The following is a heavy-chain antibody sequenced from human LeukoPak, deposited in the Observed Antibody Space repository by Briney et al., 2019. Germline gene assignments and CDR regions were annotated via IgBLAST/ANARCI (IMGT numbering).Heavy chain of an antibody. CDR2: IYSGGST. V-gene: IGHV3-53*01. J-gene: IGHJ6*03. Sequence: PGGSLRLSCAASGFTVSSNYMSWVRQAPGKGLEWVSVIYSGGSTYYADSVKGRFTISRDNSKNTLYLQMNSLRAEDTAVYYCARGIAVAGRYYYMDVWGKGTTVTVSS. CDR1: GFTVSSNY. CDR3: ARGIAVAGRYYYMDV. D-gene: IGHD6-19*01.